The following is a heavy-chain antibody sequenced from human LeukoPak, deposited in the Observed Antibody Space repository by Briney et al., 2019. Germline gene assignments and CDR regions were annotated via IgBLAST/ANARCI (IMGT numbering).Heavy chain of an antibody. D-gene: IGHD6-19*01. CDR2: ISPYNGDT. J-gene: IGHJ4*02. CDR3: ARLGLAYSSGSSLDFDY. CDR1: GYTFSGYG. V-gene: IGHV1-18*01. Sequence: ASVKVSCKASGYTFSGYGISWVRQAPGQGLEWMGWISPYNGDTNSAQKLQDRVTMTIATSTSTAYMELRGLRSDDTAVYYCARLGLAYSSGSSLDFDYWGQGTLVTVPS.